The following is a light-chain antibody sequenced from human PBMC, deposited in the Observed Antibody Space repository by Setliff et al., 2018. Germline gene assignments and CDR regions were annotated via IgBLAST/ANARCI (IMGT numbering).Light chain of an antibody. J-gene: IGLJ1*01. CDR3: SSYTSSSPYV. CDR1: SSDVGGYNY. Sequence: QSVLTQPASVSGSPGQSITISCTGTSSDVGGYNYVSWYQQHPGKAPKLMIYDVSKRPSGVSNRFSGSKSGNTASLTISGLQAEDEADYYCSSYTSSSPYVFGTGTRSPS. V-gene: IGLV2-14*01. CDR2: DVS.